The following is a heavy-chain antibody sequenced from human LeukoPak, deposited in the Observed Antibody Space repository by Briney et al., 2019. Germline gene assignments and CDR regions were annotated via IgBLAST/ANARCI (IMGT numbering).Heavy chain of an antibody. Sequence: ALMKVSCKASGGTFSTFVFSWVRQAPGQGLEWMGRILPILDIPNYAQKFQGRVTITADKSTSTVSLELSSLRSEDTAVYYCARPLQVYDYDDYGWGVLDIWGQGTVVTVSS. J-gene: IGHJ3*02. CDR1: GGTFSTFV. D-gene: IGHD4-17*01. V-gene: IGHV1-69*04. CDR2: ILPILDIP. CDR3: ARPLQVYDYDDYGWGVLDI.